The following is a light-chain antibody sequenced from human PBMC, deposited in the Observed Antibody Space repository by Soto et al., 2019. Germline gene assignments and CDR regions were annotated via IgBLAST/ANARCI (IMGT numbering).Light chain of an antibody. CDR1: QSVSSY. Sequence: EIVMTQYPATLSVSPGERATLSCRASQSVSSYLAWYQQKPGQAPRLLIYDASTRATGIAVRFSGSGSGTEFTLTISSLQSEDFAVYYCQQYGSSGTFGQGTKVDI. CDR2: DAS. V-gene: IGKV3-15*01. CDR3: QQYGSSGT. J-gene: IGKJ1*01.